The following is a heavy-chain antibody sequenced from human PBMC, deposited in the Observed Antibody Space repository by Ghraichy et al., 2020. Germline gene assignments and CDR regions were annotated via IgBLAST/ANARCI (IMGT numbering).Heavy chain of an antibody. CDR3: ARDGNRYCTSTSCQSGYYYYVMDV. V-gene: IGHV3-11*01. CDR1: GFTFSDYY. D-gene: IGHD2-2*01. Sequence: GGSLRLSRAASGFTFSDYYMSWIRQAPGQGLEWISYISSNDGPIYYAASVKGRFTISRDDAKNSLYLQMNSLRAEDTAVYYCARDGNRYCTSTSCQSGYYYYVMDVCGQGTTVTVSS. CDR2: ISSNDGPI. J-gene: IGHJ6*02.